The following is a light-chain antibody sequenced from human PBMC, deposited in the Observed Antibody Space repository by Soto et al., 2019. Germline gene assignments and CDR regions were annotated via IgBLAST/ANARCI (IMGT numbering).Light chain of an antibody. CDR2: GNT. V-gene: IGLV1-40*01. J-gene: IGLJ1*01. CDR3: LSQDRSLNGYV. Sequence: QSVLAQPPSVSGAPGQRVTISCTGSNSNIGAGYDVHWYQQLPGTAPKLLIYGNTNRPSGVPDRFSGSRSGTSASLAITGLQDDDEADYYCLSQDRSLNGYVFGTGTKLTVL. CDR1: NSNIGAGYD.